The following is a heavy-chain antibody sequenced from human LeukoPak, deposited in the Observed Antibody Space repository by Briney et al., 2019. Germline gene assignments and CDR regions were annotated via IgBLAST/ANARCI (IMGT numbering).Heavy chain of an antibody. CDR3: TTGRSYFFDY. J-gene: IGHJ4*02. Sequence: PGGSLRLSCAASGFTFSTYWMHWVRQAPGKGLVWVSRIDGEGSVTKYTDSVKGRFTISRDNAKNTVYLQMNSLRAEDTAVYYCTTGRSYFFDYWGQGTLVTVSS. V-gene: IGHV3-74*01. CDR1: GFTFSTYW. CDR2: IDGEGSVT. D-gene: IGHD5-24*01.